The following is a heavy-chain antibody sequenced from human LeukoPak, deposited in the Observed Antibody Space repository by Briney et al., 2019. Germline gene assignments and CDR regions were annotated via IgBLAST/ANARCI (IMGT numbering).Heavy chain of an antibody. CDR1: GFTVSSNY. V-gene: IGHV3-53*04. CDR3: ARALMEYYGDYYGMDV. CDR2: IYSGGST. D-gene: IGHD4-17*01. Sequence: PGGSLRLSCAASGFTVSSNYMSWVRQAPGKGLEWVSVIYSGGSTYYADSVKGRFTISRHNSKNTLYLQMNSLRAEDTAVYYCARALMEYYGDYYGMDVWGQGTTVTVPS. J-gene: IGHJ6*02.